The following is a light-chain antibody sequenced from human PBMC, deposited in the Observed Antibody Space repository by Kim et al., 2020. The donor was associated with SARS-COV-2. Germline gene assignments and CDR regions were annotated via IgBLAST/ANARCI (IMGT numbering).Light chain of an antibody. J-gene: IGLJ3*02. CDR2: RNT. CDR3: SAWDSRLSAWV. V-gene: IGLV10-54*01. CDR1: SNNVGNLG. Sequence: HTATRPCTGNSNNVGNLGAVWRQQHQGHPPKVLSYRNTNRPSGISERLSSSRSGNTASLTITGLQPEDEGDYYCSAWDSRLSAWVFGGGTQLTVL.